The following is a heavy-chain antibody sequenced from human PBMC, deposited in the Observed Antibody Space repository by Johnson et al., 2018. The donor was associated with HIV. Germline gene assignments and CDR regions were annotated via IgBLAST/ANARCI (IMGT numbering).Heavy chain of an antibody. Sequence: QVQLVESGGGVVQPGRSLRLSCEGSGFIFRNFAMHWVRQAPGKGLEWVAVISYDGSNKYYADSVKGRFTISRDNSKNTLYLQMNSLRAEDTAVYYCAKDEREGQWLVLAFDIWGQGTMVTVSS. V-gene: IGHV3-30*04. J-gene: IGHJ3*02. CDR1: GFIFRNFA. CDR3: AKDEREGQWLVLAFDI. CDR2: ISYDGSNK. D-gene: IGHD6-19*01.